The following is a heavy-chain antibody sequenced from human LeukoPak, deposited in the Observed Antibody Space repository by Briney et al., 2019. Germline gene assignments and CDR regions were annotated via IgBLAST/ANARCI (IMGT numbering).Heavy chain of an antibody. J-gene: IGHJ6*02. CDR2: ISSSGSTI. CDR1: GFTFSDYY. V-gene: IGHV3-11*01. Sequence: GGSLRLSCAASGFTFSDYYMSWIRQAPGKGLEWVSYISSSGSTIYYADSVKGRFTISRDNAKNSLYLQMNSLRAEDTAVYYCARDDCSGGSCKETYYYYGMDVWRQGTTVTVSS. CDR3: ARDDCSGGSCKETYYYYGMDV. D-gene: IGHD2-15*01.